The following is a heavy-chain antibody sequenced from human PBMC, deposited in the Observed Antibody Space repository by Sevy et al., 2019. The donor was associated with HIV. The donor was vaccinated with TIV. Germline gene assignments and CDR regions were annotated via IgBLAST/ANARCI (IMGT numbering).Heavy chain of an antibody. CDR3: AKGPPNYDSSGYYLFDY. CDR2: ISGSGGST. Sequence: GGSLRLSCAASGFTCSSYAMSWVRQAPGKGLEWVSAISGSGGSTYYADSVKGRFTISRDNSKKTLYLQMNSLRAEDTAVYYCAKGPPNYDSSGYYLFDYWGQGTLVTVSS. V-gene: IGHV3-23*01. CDR1: GFTCSSYA. D-gene: IGHD3-22*01. J-gene: IGHJ4*02.